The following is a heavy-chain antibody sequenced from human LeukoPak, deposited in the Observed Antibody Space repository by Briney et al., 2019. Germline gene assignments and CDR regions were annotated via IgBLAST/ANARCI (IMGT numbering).Heavy chain of an antibody. D-gene: IGHD1-1*01. CDR3: ARVPTSLERRFVPRKYYMDV. CDR2: ISTSGRT. V-gene: IGHV4-61*09. Sequence: SETLSLTCTVSGGSINSGRYYWSWIRQPAGRGLEWIGHISTSGRTSYSPSLKSRVTISVDTSKNQFSLKMSSVTAADTAVYYCARVPTSLERRFVPRKYYMDVWGKGTTVTISS. J-gene: IGHJ6*03. CDR1: GGSINSGRYY.